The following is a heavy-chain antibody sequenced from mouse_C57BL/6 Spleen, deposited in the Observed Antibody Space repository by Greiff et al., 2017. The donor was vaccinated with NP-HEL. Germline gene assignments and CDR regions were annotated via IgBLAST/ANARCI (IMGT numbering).Heavy chain of an antibody. CDR3: ARGTTVVAPTEYFDV. J-gene: IGHJ1*03. D-gene: IGHD1-1*01. V-gene: IGHV1-64*01. CDR1: GYTFTSYW. CDR2: IHPNSGST. Sequence: QVQLQQPGAELVKPGASVKLSCKASGYTFTSYWMHWVKQRPGQGLEWIGMIHPNSGSTNYNEKFKSKATLTVDKSSSTAYMQLSSLTSEDSAVYYCARGTTVVAPTEYFDVWGTGTTVTVSS.